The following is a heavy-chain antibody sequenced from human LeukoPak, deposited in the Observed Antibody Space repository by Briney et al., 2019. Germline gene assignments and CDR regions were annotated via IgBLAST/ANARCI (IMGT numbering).Heavy chain of an antibody. J-gene: IGHJ5*02. CDR2: IYYSGST. CDR1: GGSISSYY. Sequence: PSETLSLTCTVSGGSISSYYWSWIRQPPGKGLEWIGYIYYSGSTNYNPSLKSRVTISVDTSKNQFSLKLSSVTAADTAVYYCARDLLEGWFDPWGQGTLVTVSP. V-gene: IGHV4-59*01. D-gene: IGHD2/OR15-2a*01. CDR3: ARDLLEGWFDP.